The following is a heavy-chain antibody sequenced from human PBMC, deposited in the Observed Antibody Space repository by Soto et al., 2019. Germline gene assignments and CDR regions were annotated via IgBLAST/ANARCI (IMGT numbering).Heavy chain of an antibody. V-gene: IGHV4-4*02. CDR2: IHYSGTT. CDR1: GVSISSSHW. J-gene: IGHJ6*02. Sequence: QVQLQESGPGLVKSSGTLSLTCAVSGVSISSSHWWTWVRQPPGKGLEWIGEIHYSGTTNYNPPLGGRVTISADKSKNQFSPNLSSVTAPDTAIYYCARCAHGSYTFGIDVWGQGTTVTVSS. D-gene: IGHD3-3*01. CDR3: ARCAHGSYTFGIDV.